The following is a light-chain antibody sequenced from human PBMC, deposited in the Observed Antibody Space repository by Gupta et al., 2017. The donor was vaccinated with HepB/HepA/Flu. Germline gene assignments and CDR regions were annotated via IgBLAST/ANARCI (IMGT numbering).Light chain of an antibody. CDR2: LGS. CDR1: QSLLHTKGNNY. J-gene: IGKJ1*01. V-gene: IGKV2-28*01. Sequence: IVMTQSPLSLPVIPGERAFISCRSSQSLLHTKGNNYMNWYLQRPGQPPHLLIYLGSNRASGVPDRFSGSGSGTDFTLKISRVAAEDVGIYYCMQTLQTRWTFGQGTKVEIK. CDR3: MQTLQTRWT.